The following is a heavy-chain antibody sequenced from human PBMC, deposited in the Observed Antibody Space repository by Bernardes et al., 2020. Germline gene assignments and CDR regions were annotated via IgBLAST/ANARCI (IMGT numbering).Heavy chain of an antibody. D-gene: IGHD3-16*01. CDR3: ARWGGPYPERSDWYFDL. Sequence: SETLSLTCTVSGGSISSYYWSWIRQPPGKGLEWIGYIYYSGSTNYNPSLKSRVTISVDTSKNQFSLKLSSVTAADTAVYYCARWGGPYPERSDWYFDLWGRDTLVTVSS. CDR1: GGSISSYY. CDR2: IYYSGST. J-gene: IGHJ2*01. V-gene: IGHV4-59*01.